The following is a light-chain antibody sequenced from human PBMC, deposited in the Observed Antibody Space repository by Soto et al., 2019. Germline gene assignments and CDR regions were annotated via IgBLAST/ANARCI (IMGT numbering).Light chain of an antibody. CDR3: QQYGSSPYT. Sequence: EIVLTQSPGTLSLSPGERATHSCRASQSVSSSYFAWYQQKPGQAPRLLIYGASSRATGIPDRFSGSGSGTDFTLIISRLEPEDFAVYYCQQYGSSPYTFGQGTKLEIK. CDR1: QSVSSSY. V-gene: IGKV3-20*01. CDR2: GAS. J-gene: IGKJ2*01.